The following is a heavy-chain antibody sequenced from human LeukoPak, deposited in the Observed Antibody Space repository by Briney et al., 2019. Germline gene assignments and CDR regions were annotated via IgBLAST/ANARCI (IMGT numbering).Heavy chain of an antibody. CDR3: ARMVRGYVMLDY. J-gene: IGHJ4*02. CDR2: MNPNSGNT. CDR1: GYTFTSYD. D-gene: IGHD3-10*01. Sequence: ASVKVSCKASGYTFTSYDINWVRQATGQGLEWMGWMNPNSGNTGYAQKFQGRVTMTRNTSISTAYMELSSLRSEDTAVYYCARMVRGYVMLDYWGQGTLVTVSS. V-gene: IGHV1-8*01.